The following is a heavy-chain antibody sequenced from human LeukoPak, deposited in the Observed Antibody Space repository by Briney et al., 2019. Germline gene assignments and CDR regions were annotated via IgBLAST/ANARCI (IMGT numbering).Heavy chain of an antibody. V-gene: IGHV4-39*01. Sequence: SETLSPTCTVSGGSISSSSFYWGWIRQPPGTGPEWIGSIDYRGSAYYNPSLKSRVTVSGDTSKNQFSLKLSPVTAADTAVYYCARHRTTGWHAFDIWGQGTLVTVPS. CDR1: GGSISSSSFY. CDR3: ARHRTTGWHAFDI. CDR2: IDYRGSA. J-gene: IGHJ3*02. D-gene: IGHD1-14*01.